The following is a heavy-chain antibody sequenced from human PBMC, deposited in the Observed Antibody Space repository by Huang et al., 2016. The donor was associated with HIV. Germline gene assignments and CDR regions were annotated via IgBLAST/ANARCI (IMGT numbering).Heavy chain of an antibody. J-gene: IGHJ4*02. D-gene: IGHD6-6*01. CDR3: ARDWSFGSSTSPAD. CDR2: ISPKRGGT. CDR1: GYTFTDSN. V-gene: IGHV1-2*02. Sequence: QVQLVQSGAEVKNPGASVRVSCKASGYTFTDSNIHWVRQAPGPGLEWMGWISPKRGGTIYAQRFQGRVTMTRDTTISTVHMDLRRIQSDDTAVYFCARDWSFGSSTSPADWGQGTLVTVSS.